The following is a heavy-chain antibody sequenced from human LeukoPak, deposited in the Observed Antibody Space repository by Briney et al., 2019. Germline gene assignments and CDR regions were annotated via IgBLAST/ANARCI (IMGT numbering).Heavy chain of an antibody. CDR3: ASLCSSAGCYAGSYYGMDV. CDR1: GGSISSGDYY. V-gene: IGHV4-30-4*01. CDR2: IYYSGST. J-gene: IGHJ6*02. Sequence: PSETLSLTCTVSGGSISSGDYYWCWIRQPPGKGLEWIGYIYYSGSTYYNPSLKSRVTISVDTSKNQFSLKLSSVTAADTAVYYCASLCSSAGCYAGSYYGMDVWGQGTTVTVSS. D-gene: IGHD2-2*01.